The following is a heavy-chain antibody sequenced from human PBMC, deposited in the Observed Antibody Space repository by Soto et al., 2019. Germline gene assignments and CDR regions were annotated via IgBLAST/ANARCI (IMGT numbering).Heavy chain of an antibody. CDR2: IYATGTT. D-gene: IGHD1-1*01. V-gene: IGHV4-4*07. Sequence: SETLSLTCTVSGASISGFYWSWIRKSAGKGLEWIGRIYATGTTDYNPSLKSRVMMSVDTSKKQFSLKLRSVTAADTVVYYCVRDGTKTLRDWFDPWGQGISVTVSS. J-gene: IGHJ5*02. CDR3: VRDGTKTLRDWFDP. CDR1: GASISGFY.